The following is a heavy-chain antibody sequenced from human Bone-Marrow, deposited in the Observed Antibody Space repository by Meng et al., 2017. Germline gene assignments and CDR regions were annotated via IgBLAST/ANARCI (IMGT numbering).Heavy chain of an antibody. D-gene: IGHD1-26*01. Sequence: QGQLVQCGAEVMKPGSSVKVSCKALGGIFSNYVSGWVRQAPGQGLEWMGGINAVFGTTNYAQKFQDRVTITSDESTSTVYMELTRLTSEDTAVYFCAREVGEWEPYFQHWGQGTLVTVSS. CDR2: INAVFGTT. J-gene: IGHJ1*01. CDR3: AREVGEWEPYFQH. V-gene: IGHV1-69*05. CDR1: GGIFSNYV.